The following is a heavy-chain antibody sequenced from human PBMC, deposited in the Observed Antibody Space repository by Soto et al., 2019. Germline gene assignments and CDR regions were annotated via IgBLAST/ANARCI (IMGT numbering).Heavy chain of an antibody. CDR3: ARGSNTAFDP. Sequence: PGGSLRLSCAASGFTFSPYWMHWVRQTPGKGPVWVSRINSEGNTIYADSVKGRFTISRDNAKNMLYLQMTSLRAEDTAVYFCARGSNTAFDPWGQGTLDTVSS. D-gene: IGHD2-21*02. V-gene: IGHV3-74*01. J-gene: IGHJ5*02. CDR2: INSEGNT. CDR1: GFTFSPYW.